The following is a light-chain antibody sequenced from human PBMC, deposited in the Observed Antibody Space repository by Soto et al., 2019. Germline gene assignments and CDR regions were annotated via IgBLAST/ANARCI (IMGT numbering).Light chain of an antibody. Sequence: DIQLTQSPAFLSASVGDRVSITCRASQDIGSYLAWYQQNSGKAPKLLIHTASTLQTGVPFRFSGSGSGTEFTLTISSLQPGDFATYYCQHLHSYPLSFGGGTEVEIK. CDR2: TAS. V-gene: IGKV1-9*01. CDR3: QHLHSYPLS. J-gene: IGKJ4*01. CDR1: QDIGSY.